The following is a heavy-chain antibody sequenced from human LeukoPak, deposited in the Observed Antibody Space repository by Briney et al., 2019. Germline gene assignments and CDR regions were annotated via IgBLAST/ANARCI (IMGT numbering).Heavy chain of an antibody. CDR2: INPNNGDT. CDR1: LHSYTGCY. J-gene: IGHJ5*02. D-gene: IGHD3-3*01. CDR3: ERGGSITIFGAISLYSLDP. V-gene: IGHV1-2*02. Sequence: SSVKISFQASLHSYTGCYLHELRQAPGQGLEWIGWINPNNGDTKDAQKFQGSVTMTRDTSASTAYVELTGVRYDETAVYYGERGGSITIFGAISLYSLDPWGKGTLVTVAA.